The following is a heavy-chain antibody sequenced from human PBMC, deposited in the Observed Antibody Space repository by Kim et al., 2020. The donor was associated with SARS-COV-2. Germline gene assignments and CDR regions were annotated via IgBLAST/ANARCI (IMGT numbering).Heavy chain of an antibody. CDR3: ARRGGSGRSHDY. D-gene: IGHD3-10*01. V-gene: IGHV4-39*01. J-gene: IGHJ4*02. Sequence: YYNPSLRIRVTISVYTSKNQFSLILNSVTAADTAVYYCARRGGSGRSHDYWGQGTLVIVSS.